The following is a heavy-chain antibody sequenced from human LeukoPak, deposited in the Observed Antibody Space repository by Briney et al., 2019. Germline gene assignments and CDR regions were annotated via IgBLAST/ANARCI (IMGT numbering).Heavy chain of an antibody. Sequence: GGSLRLSCATSGFTFSSSWMSWVRQTPGKGLECVANIKEDGREKYYVDSVKGRFTISRDNAKNSLYLQMSSLRAEDTAVYYCARGGRPDYWGQGTLVTVSS. V-gene: IGHV3-7*01. CDR1: GFTFSSSW. CDR3: ARGGRPDY. CDR2: IKEDGREK. D-gene: IGHD3-10*01. J-gene: IGHJ4*02.